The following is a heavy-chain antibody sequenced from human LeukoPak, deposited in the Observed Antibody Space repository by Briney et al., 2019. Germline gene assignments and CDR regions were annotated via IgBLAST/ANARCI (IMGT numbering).Heavy chain of an antibody. CDR1: GFTFSSYG. Sequence: PGGSLRLSCAASGFTFSSYGMHWVRQAPGKGLEWVAVIWYDGSNKYYADSVKGRFTISRNNSKNTLCLQMNSLRAEDTAVYYCARDAYCSSTSCYEIDYWGQGTLVTVSS. J-gene: IGHJ4*02. D-gene: IGHD2-2*01. CDR3: ARDAYCSSTSCYEIDY. V-gene: IGHV3-33*01. CDR2: IWYDGSNK.